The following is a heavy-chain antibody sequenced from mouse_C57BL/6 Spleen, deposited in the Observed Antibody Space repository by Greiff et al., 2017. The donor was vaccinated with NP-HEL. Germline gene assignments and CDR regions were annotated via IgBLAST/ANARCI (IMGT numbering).Heavy chain of an antibody. Sequence: VQLQQSGPELVKPGASVKIPCKASGYTFTDYNMDWVKQSHGKSLEWIGDINPNNGGTIYNQKFKGKATLTVDKSSSTAYMELRSLTSEDTAVYYCARSDYYGSREGPWFAYWGQGTLVTVSA. D-gene: IGHD1-1*01. V-gene: IGHV1-18*01. CDR2: INPNNGGT. J-gene: IGHJ3*01. CDR3: ARSDYYGSREGPWFAY. CDR1: GYTFTDYN.